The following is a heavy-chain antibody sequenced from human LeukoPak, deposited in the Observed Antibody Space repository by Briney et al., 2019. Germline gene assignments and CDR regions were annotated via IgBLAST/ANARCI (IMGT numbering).Heavy chain of an antibody. D-gene: IGHD6-13*01. V-gene: IGHV4-39*07. Sequence: SETLSLTCTVSGGSIGSGGYFWGWIRQPPGKGLEWIGSINYDGITYYNPSLKSRVTISVDTSKNQFSLKVGSVTAADTAVYYCARVGEQQLVWGLDYWGQGTLVTVSS. J-gene: IGHJ4*02. CDR3: ARVGEQQLVWGLDY. CDR1: GGSIGSGGYF. CDR2: INYDGIT.